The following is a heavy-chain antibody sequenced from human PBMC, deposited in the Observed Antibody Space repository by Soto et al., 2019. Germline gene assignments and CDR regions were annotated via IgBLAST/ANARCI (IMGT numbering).Heavy chain of an antibody. J-gene: IGHJ4*02. D-gene: IGHD6-13*01. CDR1: GGSISSGDYY. V-gene: IGHV4-30-4*01. CDR3: ASIAAAGTMDY. CDR2: IYYSGST. Sequence: SETLSLTCTVSGGSISSGDYYWSWIRQPPGKGLEWIGYIYYSGSTYYNPSLKSRVTISVDTSKNQFSLKLSSVTAADTAVYYCASIAAAGTMDYWGQGTLVTVSS.